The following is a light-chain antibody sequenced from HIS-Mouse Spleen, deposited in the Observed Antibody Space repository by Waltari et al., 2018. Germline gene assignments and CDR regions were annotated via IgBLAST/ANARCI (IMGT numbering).Light chain of an antibody. V-gene: IGLV3-19*01. CDR2: GKN. CDR1: SLRSYY. Sequence: SSELTQDPAESVALGQTVRITCQGDSLRSYYASWYQQKPGQAPVLVNYGKNNRPSGIPDRFSGSSSGNTASLTITGAQAEDEADYYCNSRDSSGNHVVFGGGTKLTVL. J-gene: IGLJ2*01. CDR3: NSRDSSGNHVV.